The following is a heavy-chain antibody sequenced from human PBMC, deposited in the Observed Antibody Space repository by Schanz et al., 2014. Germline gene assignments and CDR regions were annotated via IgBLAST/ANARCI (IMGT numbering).Heavy chain of an antibody. CDR2: ISGSGAST. CDR3: AKDAPYPFDL. CDR1: GFTLNNAW. Sequence: EVQLVQSGGGLVQPGGSLRLSCATSGFTLNNAWMNWVRQAPGKGLEWVSGISGSGASTYYADSVKGRFTISRDNFKGALYLQMSSLRAEDTAVYYCAKDAPYPFDLWGRGTLITVSS. V-gene: IGHV3-23*04. J-gene: IGHJ2*01.